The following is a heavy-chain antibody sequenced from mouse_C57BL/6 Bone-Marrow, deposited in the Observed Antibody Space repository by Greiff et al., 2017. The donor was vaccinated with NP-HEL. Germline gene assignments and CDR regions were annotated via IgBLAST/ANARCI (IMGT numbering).Heavy chain of an antibody. CDR1: GFNIKDDY. V-gene: IGHV14-4*01. D-gene: IGHD1-1*01. Sequence: VQLQQSGAELVRPGASVKLSCTASGFNIKDDYMHWVKQRPEQGLEWIGWIDPENGDTEYASKFQGKATITADTSSNTAYLQLSSLTSEDTAVYYCTYYDGSSYYFDYWGQGTTLTVSS. J-gene: IGHJ2*01. CDR3: TYYDGSSYYFDY. CDR2: IDPENGDT.